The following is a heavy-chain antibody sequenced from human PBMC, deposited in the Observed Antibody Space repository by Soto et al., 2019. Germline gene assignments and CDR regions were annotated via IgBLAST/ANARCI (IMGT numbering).Heavy chain of an antibody. CDR3: ARAGKYYYGSGSPYYYGMDV. CDR2: ISGYNGNT. CDR1: GYTFTSYG. Sequence: QVQLLQSGAEVKKPGASVKGSCKASGYTFTSYGVSWVRQAPGQGLEWMGWISGYNGNTNYAQKLQGRVTMTTNTSTSTAYMELRSLRSDDTAVYYCARAGKYYYGSGSPYYYGMDVWGQGITVTVSS. V-gene: IGHV1-18*04. D-gene: IGHD3-10*01. J-gene: IGHJ6*02.